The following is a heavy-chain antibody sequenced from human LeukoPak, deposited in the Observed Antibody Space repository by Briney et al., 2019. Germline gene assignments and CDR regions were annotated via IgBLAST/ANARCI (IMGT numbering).Heavy chain of an antibody. CDR1: XXXFSSYX. D-gene: IGHD4-17*01. Sequence: GGSLRLSWAAFXXXFSSYXMHWVRQAPXXXXXXXXVIXXDGSNKYYADSVKGRFTISRDNSKNTLYLQMNSLRAEDTAVYYCARDPDQSNYGDSSSGFDYWGQGTLVTVSS. CDR2: IXXDGSNK. J-gene: IGHJ4*02. CDR3: ARDPDQSNYGDSSSGFDY. V-gene: IGHV3-33*01.